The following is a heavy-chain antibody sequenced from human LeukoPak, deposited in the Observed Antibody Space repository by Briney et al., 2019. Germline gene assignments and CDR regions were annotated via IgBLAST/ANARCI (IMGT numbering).Heavy chain of an antibody. CDR2: IYSGGST. CDR1: GFTVSNNY. J-gene: IGHJ4*02. Sequence: GGSLRLSCAASGFTVSNNYMSWVRQAPGKGLEWVSVIYSGGSTYYADSVKGRFTISRDNSKNTLYLQMNSLRAEDTAVYYCARGSGSYYFDFWGQGILITVSS. CDR3: ARGSGSYYFDF. V-gene: IGHV3-53*01. D-gene: IGHD3-10*01.